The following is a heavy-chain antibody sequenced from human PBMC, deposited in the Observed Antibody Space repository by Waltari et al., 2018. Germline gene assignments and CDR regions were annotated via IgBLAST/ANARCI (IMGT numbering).Heavy chain of an antibody. Sequence: EVQLVESGGGLVKPGGSLRLSCVASGFTFSTYSMNWVRQAPGKGLEWVSYITSSSNYVYYADSVKGRFTISRENAKTSLYLQMNSLRAEDTAVYYCARDRVEYSSSGADYWGQGTLVTVSS. CDR1: GFTFSTYS. CDR3: ARDRVEYSSSGADY. J-gene: IGHJ4*02. D-gene: IGHD6-6*01. CDR2: ITSSSNYV. V-gene: IGHV3-21*06.